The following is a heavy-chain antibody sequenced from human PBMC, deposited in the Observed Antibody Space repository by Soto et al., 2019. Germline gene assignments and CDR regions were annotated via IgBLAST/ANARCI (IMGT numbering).Heavy chain of an antibody. D-gene: IGHD3-22*01. Sequence: SETLSLTCAFYCGSFIGYYWSWIRQPPGKGLEWIGEINHSGSTNYNPSLKSRVTIPVDTSKNQFSLKLSSVTAADTAVYYCARAPSYYYDSSGYYYPYYFDYWGQGTLVTVSS. CDR3: ARAPSYYYDSSGYYYPYYFDY. CDR1: CGSFIGYY. J-gene: IGHJ4*02. V-gene: IGHV4-34*01. CDR2: INHSGST.